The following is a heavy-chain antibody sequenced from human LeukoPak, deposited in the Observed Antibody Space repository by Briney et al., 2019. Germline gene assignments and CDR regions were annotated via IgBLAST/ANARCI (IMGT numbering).Heavy chain of an antibody. J-gene: IGHJ6*03. D-gene: IGHD3-3*01. Sequence: PGGSLRLSCAASGFTVSSNYMSWVRQAPGKGLEWVSVIYSGGSTYYADSVKGRFTISRDNSKNTLYLQMNSLRPEDTAVYYCARGSEDYDFWSGLTWQGYYMDVLGKGTTVTVSS. CDR2: IYSGGST. CDR3: ARGSEDYDFWSGLTWQGYYMDV. CDR1: GFTVSSNY. V-gene: IGHV3-66*02.